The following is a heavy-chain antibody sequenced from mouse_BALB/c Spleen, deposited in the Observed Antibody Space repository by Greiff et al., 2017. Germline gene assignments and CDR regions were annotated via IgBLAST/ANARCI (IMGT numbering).Heavy chain of an antibody. CDR3: ARGLVPYAMDY. J-gene: IGHJ4*01. CDR1: GYTFTSYW. V-gene: IGHV1-69*02. CDR2: IDPSDSYT. D-gene: IGHD2-12*01. Sequence: QVQLQQPGAELVKPGASVKLSCTASGYTFTSYWMHWVKQRPGQGLEWLGEIDPSDSYTNYNQKFTGKATLTVDKSSSTAYMQHSSLTSEDSAVYYGARGLVPYAMDYWGQGTSVTVSS.